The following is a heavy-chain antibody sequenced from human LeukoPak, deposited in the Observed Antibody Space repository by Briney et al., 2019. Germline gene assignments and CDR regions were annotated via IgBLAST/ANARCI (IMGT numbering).Heavy chain of an antibody. J-gene: IGHJ6*02. CDR1: GGSISSYY. V-gene: IGHV4-59*12. D-gene: IGHD1-7*01. CDR2: IYHSGST. Sequence: SETLSLTCTVSGGSISSYYWSWIRQPPGKGLEWIGYIYHSGSTYYNPSLKSRVTISVDRSKNQFSLKLSSVTAADTAVYYCARATTYYYGMDVWGQGTTVTVSS. CDR3: ARATTYYYGMDV.